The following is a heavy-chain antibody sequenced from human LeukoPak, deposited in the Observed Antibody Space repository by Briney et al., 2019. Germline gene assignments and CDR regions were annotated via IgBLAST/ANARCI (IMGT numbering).Heavy chain of an antibody. J-gene: IGHJ4*02. D-gene: IGHD3-22*01. CDR1: GFSCDDYA. CDR2: ISWNSGSI. CDR3: AKGTGYYDSSGNFDY. Sequence: GGSLRLSCAASGFSCDDYARHWVRQAPANGLGWVSGISWNSGSIGYADSVKGRFTISRDNAKNSLYLQMNSLRAEDTALYYCAKGTGYYDSSGNFDYWGQGTLVTVSS. V-gene: IGHV3-9*01.